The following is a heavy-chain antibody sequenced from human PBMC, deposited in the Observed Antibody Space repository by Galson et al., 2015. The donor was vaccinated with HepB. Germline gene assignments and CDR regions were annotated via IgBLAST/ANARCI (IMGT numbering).Heavy chain of an antibody. CDR3: ATAAQPFGIAARTVPGDAFDI. V-gene: IGHV1-24*01. CDR2: FDPEDGET. CDR1: GYTLTGLS. Sequence: SVKVSCKVSGYTLTGLSMHWVRQAPGKGLEWMGGFDPEDGETIYAQKFQGRVTMTEDTSTDTAYMELSSLRSEDTAVYYCATAAQPFGIAARTVPGDAFDIWGQGTMVTVSS. D-gene: IGHD6-6*01. J-gene: IGHJ3*02.